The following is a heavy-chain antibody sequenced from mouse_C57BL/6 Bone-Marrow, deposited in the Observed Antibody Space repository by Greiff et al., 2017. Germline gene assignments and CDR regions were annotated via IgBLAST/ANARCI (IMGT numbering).Heavy chain of an antibody. J-gene: IGHJ3*01. CDR3: ARGGTTVVATKAY. V-gene: IGHV1-81*01. CDR2: IYPRSGNT. CDR1: GYTFPSYG. Sequence: QVQLQQSGAELARPGASVKLSCKASGYTFPSYGLSWVKQRTGQGLEWIGEIYPRSGNTYYNEKFKGKATLTADKSSSTAYMELRSLTSEDSAVYFCARGGTTVVATKAYWGQGTLVTVSA. D-gene: IGHD1-1*01.